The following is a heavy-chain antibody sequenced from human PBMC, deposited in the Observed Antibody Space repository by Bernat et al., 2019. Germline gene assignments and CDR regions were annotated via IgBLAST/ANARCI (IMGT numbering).Heavy chain of an antibody. CDR2: ARNKARSYTT. V-gene: IGHV3-72*01. CDR1: GFTFSDQY. D-gene: IGHD1-26*01. Sequence: EVQLVESGGGLVQPGGSLRLSCAASGFTFSDQYMDWVRQASGKGLEWVGRARNKARSYTTEYAASVKGRFTISRDDSKNSLYLQMNSLKTEDTAVYYCASGTFPSDYWGQGTLVTVSS. CDR3: ASGTFPSDY. J-gene: IGHJ4*02.